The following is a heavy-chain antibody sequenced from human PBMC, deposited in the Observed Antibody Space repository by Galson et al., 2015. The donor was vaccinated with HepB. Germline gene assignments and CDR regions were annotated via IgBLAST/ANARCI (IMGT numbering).Heavy chain of an antibody. Sequence: SLRLSCAASGFTFSSHAMTWVCQAPGKGLEWVSSISGSGGSTYYADSVKGRFTISRDNSKNTLYLQMNSLRAEDTAVYHCAKDQGWALPPSSFDSWGQGTLVTVSS. CDR1: GFTFSSHA. CDR2: ISGSGGST. V-gene: IGHV3-23*01. J-gene: IGHJ4*02. D-gene: IGHD1-26*01. CDR3: AKDQGWALPPSSFDS.